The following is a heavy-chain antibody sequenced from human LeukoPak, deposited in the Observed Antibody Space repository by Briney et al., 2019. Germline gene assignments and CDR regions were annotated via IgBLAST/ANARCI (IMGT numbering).Heavy chain of an antibody. D-gene: IGHD6-13*01. Sequence: GGSLRLSCAAPGFSFSTYSMNWVRQAPGKGLEWVSSISSSSRYTYYADSVKGRFTISRDNAKNSLYLQMNSLRAEDTAVYYCARDPDSSSWYDYWGQGTLVTVSS. CDR1: GFSFSTYS. V-gene: IGHV3-21*01. CDR3: ARDPDSSSWYDY. CDR2: ISSSSRYT. J-gene: IGHJ4*02.